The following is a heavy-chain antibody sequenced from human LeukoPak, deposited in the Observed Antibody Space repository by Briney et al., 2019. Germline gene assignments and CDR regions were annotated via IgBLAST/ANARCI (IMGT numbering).Heavy chain of an antibody. Sequence: GASVKVSCKASGYTFTTHTMNWVRQAPGQGLEWMGWINTNTGNPTYAQGFTGRFVFSLDTSVSTVYLQISSLKAEDTAVYYCARRLQNYAMDVWGQGTTVTVSS. D-gene: IGHD4-11*01. J-gene: IGHJ6*02. V-gene: IGHV7-4-1*02. CDR3: ARRLQNYAMDV. CDR1: GYTFTTHT. CDR2: INTNTGNP.